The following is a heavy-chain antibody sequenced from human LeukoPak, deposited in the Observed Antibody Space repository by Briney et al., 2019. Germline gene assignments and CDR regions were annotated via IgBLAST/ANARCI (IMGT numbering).Heavy chain of an antibody. D-gene: IGHD2-15*01. CDR2: ISGRGDGT. J-gene: IGHJ4*02. V-gene: IGHV3-23*01. CDR1: GFTFSSFA. Sequence: GGSLRLSCAASGFTFSSFAMNWGRQAPGKGLEWVSTISGRGDGTYYADSVKGRFTISRDNSKNTLYLQMNSLRAEDTAVYYCANSAGLVAANDYWGQGTLVTVSS. CDR3: ANSAGLVAANDY.